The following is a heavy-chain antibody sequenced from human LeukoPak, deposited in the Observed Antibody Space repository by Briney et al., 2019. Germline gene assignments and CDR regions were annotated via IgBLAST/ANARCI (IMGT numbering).Heavy chain of an antibody. CDR3: AKDQRFSSSSKDFDY. J-gene: IGHJ4*02. V-gene: IGHV3-23*01. CDR2: ITSGGST. CDR1: GINLRDSST. Sequence: PGGSLRLSCTASGINLRDSSTMEWVRQAPGKGLEWVSAITSGGSTHYADSVKGRFTISRDSSKSTLYLQMNSLRAEDTAVYYSAKDQRFSSSSKDFDYWGQGTLVTVSS. D-gene: IGHD6-6*01.